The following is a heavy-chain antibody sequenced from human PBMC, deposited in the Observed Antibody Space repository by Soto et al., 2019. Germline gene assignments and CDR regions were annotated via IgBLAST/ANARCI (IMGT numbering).Heavy chain of an antibody. CDR3: ARDKRDVLRFLEWQRDYYYYGMDV. Sequence: PGGSLRLSCAASGFTFSSYAMHWVRQAPGKGLEWVAVISYDGSNKYYADSVKGRFTISRDNSKNTLYLQMNSLRAEDTAVYYCARDKRDVLRFLEWQRDYYYYGMDVWGQGTTVTVSS. J-gene: IGHJ6*02. D-gene: IGHD3-3*01. CDR1: GFTFSSYA. V-gene: IGHV3-30-3*01. CDR2: ISYDGSNK.